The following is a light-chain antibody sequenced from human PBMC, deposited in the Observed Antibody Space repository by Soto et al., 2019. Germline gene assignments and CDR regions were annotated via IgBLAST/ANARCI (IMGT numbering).Light chain of an antibody. V-gene: IGKV3-20*01. J-gene: IGKJ4*01. CDR1: QSVSID. CDR2: GAS. CDR3: QQYDSSPLT. Sequence: EIVMTQSPATLSVSPGERATLSCRASQSVSIDLAWYQQTPGQAPRLLIYGASRRATGIPDRFSGSGSGTDFTLTISRLEPEDFAVYYCQQYDSSPLTFGGGTKVDIK.